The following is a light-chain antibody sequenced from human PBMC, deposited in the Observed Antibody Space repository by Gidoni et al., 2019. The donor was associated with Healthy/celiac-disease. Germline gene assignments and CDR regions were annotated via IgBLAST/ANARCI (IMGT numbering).Light chain of an antibody. CDR1: SSNIGINY. CDR2: QNN. CDR3: GTWDSSLSAAV. J-gene: IGLJ2*01. V-gene: IGLV1-51*01. Sequence: QSVLTQPPSVSAAPGQKVTISCSGSSSNIGINYVSWYQHLPGTAPKLLIYQNNKRPSGIPDRFSGSKSGTSATLGITGLQTGDEADYYCGTWDSSLSAAVFGGGTKLTVL.